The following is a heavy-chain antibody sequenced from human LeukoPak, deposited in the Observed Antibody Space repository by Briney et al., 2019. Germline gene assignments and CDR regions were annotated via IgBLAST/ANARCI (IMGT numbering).Heavy chain of an antibody. V-gene: IGHV5-51*01. CDR2: IYPGDSDT. Sequence: GESLQISCKGSGYSFTSYWIGWVRQMPGKGLEWMGIIYPGDSDTRYSPSFQGQVTISADKSISTAYLQWSSLKASDTAMYYCARHHEGYSSGWGPIDYWGQGTLVTVSS. D-gene: IGHD6-19*01. CDR3: ARHHEGYSSGWGPIDY. CDR1: GYSFTSYW. J-gene: IGHJ4*02.